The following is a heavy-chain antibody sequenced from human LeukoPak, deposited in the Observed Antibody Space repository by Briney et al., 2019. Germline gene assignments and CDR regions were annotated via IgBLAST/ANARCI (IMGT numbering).Heavy chain of an antibody. CDR2: IKQDGSER. Sequence: GSLRLSCAASGFTFSDYWMSWVRQAPGKGLEWVANIKQDGSERYYVDSVKGRFTISRDNAKNSLYLQMNSLRAEDTAVYYCARKDCSGGSCYRNFDFWGQGTLVTVSS. V-gene: IGHV3-7*01. CDR3: ARKDCSGGSCYRNFDF. CDR1: GFTFSDYW. D-gene: IGHD2-15*01. J-gene: IGHJ4*02.